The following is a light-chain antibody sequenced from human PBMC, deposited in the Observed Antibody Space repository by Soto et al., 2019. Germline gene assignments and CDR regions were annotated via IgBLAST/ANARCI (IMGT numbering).Light chain of an antibody. CDR1: RTVDGNY. CDR3: QQYSASPRT. Sequence: LTQSPGTLSLSPGERATLSCRASRTVDGNYLAWYHQKPGQAPRLLIHSASTRAPGIPDRFSASGAGTDFTLTISRLEPEDSAVYYCQQYSASPRTFGPGTKVEVK. J-gene: IGKJ1*01. V-gene: IGKV3-20*01. CDR2: SAS.